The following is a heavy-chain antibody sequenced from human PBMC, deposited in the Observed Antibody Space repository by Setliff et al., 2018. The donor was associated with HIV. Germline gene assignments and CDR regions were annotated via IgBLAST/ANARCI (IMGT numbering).Heavy chain of an antibody. V-gene: IGHV4-34*01. J-gene: IGHJ4*02. D-gene: IGHD6-13*01. CDR1: GGTFSGSY. CDR2: INHSGST. Sequence: SETLSLTCAVYGGTFSGSYWSWIRQPPGKGLEWIGEINHSGSTNYSPSLKSRVTISVDTSKNQFSLKLSSVTALDTAVYYCARKGSSSRSQEYYYDFWGQGTLVTVSS. CDR3: ARKGSSSRSQEYYYDF.